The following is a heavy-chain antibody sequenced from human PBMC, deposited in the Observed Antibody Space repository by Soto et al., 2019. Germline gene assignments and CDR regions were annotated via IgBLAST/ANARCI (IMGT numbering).Heavy chain of an antibody. D-gene: IGHD3-10*01. J-gene: IGHJ4*02. CDR2: VYPDDSDA. V-gene: IGHV5-51*01. CDR3: ARRGGPGLWSSPFDC. Sequence: GESLKISCQASGYGFTSYWIAWVRQQPGKGLEWMGIVYPDDSDARYSPSFQGQVTMSADKSINTAYLQSTSLKASDSAIYYCARRGGPGLWSSPFDCWGRGTKVTVYS. CDR1: GYGFTSYW.